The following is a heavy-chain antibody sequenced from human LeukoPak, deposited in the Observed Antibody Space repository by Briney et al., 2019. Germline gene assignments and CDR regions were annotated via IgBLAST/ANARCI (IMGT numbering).Heavy chain of an antibody. V-gene: IGHV3-7*01. CDR1: GFTFRKHW. Sequence: GGSLRLSWAPTGFTFRKHWMSWARQTVGKGLECVAKIREDGNEKHYVDSVKGRFTISRDNAKNSLFLQMNNLRVDDTAVYYCVRDYRGGWNDYWGQGTLVTVSS. CDR3: VRDYRGGWNDY. J-gene: IGHJ4*02. D-gene: IGHD1-26*01. CDR2: IREDGNEK.